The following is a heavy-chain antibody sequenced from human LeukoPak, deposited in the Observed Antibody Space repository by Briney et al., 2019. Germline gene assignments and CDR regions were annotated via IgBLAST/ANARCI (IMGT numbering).Heavy chain of an antibody. Sequence: SETLSLTCTVSGASISGSGYYWGWIRQPPGKGLEWIGSIYYSGSTYYNPSLKSRVTISVDTSKNQFSLKLSSVTAADTAVYYCARHARYCSSTSCYPPGYYYYMDVWGKGTTVTISS. J-gene: IGHJ6*03. CDR2: IYYSGST. CDR3: ARHARYCSSTSCYPPGYYYYMDV. D-gene: IGHD2-2*01. V-gene: IGHV4-39*07. CDR1: GASISGSGYY.